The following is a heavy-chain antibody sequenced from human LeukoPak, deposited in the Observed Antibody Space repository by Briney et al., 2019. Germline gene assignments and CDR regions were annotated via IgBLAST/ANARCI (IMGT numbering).Heavy chain of an antibody. CDR3: AKDRSGWYTIDY. Sequence: PGGSLRLSCAASGFTFSNYAMHWVRQTPGKGLEWVSVIQYDRSSKYYGDSVKGRFTISRDNSKNTLYLQMDTLRADDTAVYYCAKDRSGWYTIDYWGQGTLVTVSS. CDR1: GFTFSNYA. D-gene: IGHD6-19*01. J-gene: IGHJ4*02. CDR2: IQYDRSSK. V-gene: IGHV3-30*02.